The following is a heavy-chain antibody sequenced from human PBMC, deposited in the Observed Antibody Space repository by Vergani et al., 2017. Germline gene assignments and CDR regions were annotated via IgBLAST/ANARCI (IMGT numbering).Heavy chain of an antibody. CDR3: ARIRGGSAPYLHY. D-gene: IGHD2-15*01. CDR2: IKRDGTET. Sequence: EVHLEESGGGLVQPGGSLRLSCAASGFTFGDYYMAWIRLAPGKGLGWVASIKRDGTETFYVDYVKGRFTISRDNAKTTLYLQMNSLRDEDRGVYYCARIRGGSAPYLHYWGQGTLVTVAS. CDR1: GFTFGDYY. V-gene: IGHV3-7*01. J-gene: IGHJ1*01.